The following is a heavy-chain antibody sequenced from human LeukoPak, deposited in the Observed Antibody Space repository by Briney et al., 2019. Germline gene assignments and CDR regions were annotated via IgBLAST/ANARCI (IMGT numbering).Heavy chain of an antibody. D-gene: IGHD3-3*02. J-gene: IGHJ6*03. CDR3: AKERLLGYFYMDV. V-gene: IGHV3-30*02. CDR1: GFTFNNYG. Sequence: PGGSLRLSCAASGFTFNNYGMHWVRQAPRKGLESVAFTRYDGSIKDYADSVKGRFTISRDNSKNMLYLEMNSLRTDDTALYYCAKERLLGYFYMDVWGKGTTVTASS. CDR2: TRYDGSIK.